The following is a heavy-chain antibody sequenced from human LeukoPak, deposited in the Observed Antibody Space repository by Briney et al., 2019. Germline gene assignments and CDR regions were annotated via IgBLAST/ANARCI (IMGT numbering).Heavy chain of an antibody. J-gene: IGHJ4*02. V-gene: IGHV1-2*02. Sequence: ASVKVSCKASGYTFNAYYMHWVRQAPGQGLEWMGWININSGGTDYAQNLQGRVTITRDTSISTAYMELSELRSDDTAIYYGARRTAVATEWRFSYWSQGSLVTVSS. D-gene: IGHD6-19*01. CDR1: GYTFNAYY. CDR2: ININSGGT. CDR3: ARRTAVATEWRFSY.